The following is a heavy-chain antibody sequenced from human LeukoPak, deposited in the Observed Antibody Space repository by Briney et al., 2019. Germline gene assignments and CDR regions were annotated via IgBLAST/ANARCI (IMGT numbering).Heavy chain of an antibody. CDR2: IYYSGCT. Sequence: SETLSLTCSVSGGSITSSSHYWGWIRQSPEKGLEWIGSIYYSGCTYYNPSLKSRVNISVDTSKNQFSLKLSSVTAADTAVYYCARDSGDWFDPWGQGTLVTVSS. CDR1: GGSITSSSHY. V-gene: IGHV4-39*07. CDR3: ARDSGDWFDP. J-gene: IGHJ5*02.